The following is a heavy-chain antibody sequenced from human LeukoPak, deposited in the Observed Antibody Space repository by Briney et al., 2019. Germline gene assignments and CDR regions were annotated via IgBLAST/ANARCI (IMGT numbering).Heavy chain of an antibody. J-gene: IGHJ4*02. CDR1: GYTLTELS. Sequence: ASVKVSCKVSGYTLTELSMHWVRQAPGKGLEWMGGFDPEDGETIYAQKFQGRVTMTEDTSTDTAYMELSSLRSEDTAVYYCATAPSGYGEFDYWGQGTVVSVSS. D-gene: IGHD5-12*01. CDR3: ATAPSGYGEFDY. V-gene: IGHV1-24*01. CDR2: FDPEDGET.